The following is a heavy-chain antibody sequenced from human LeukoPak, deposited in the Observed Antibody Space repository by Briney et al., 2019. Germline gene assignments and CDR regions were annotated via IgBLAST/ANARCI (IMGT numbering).Heavy chain of an antibody. CDR1: GGSINSYY. J-gene: IGHJ3*02. CDR3: ARQPGATAAFDI. V-gene: IGHV4-59*08. CDR2: IYYTGGET. D-gene: IGHD5-18*01. Sequence: PSETLSLTCTVSGGSINSYYWSWIRQPPGKGLEWIGYIYYTGGETNYNPSLKSRLTLSVDTSKKQFPLMLTSVTAADTVVYYCARQPGATAAFDIWAQGTMVTVSS.